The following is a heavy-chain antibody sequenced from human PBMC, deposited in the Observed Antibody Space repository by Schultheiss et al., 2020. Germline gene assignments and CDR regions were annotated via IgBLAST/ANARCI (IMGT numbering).Heavy chain of an antibody. CDR3: ALTPLYGGNWANYFDY. Sequence: ASVKVSCKASGYTFTSYGISWVRQAPGQGLEWMGWISAYNGNTNYAQKLQGRVTMTTDTSTSTAYMELRSLRSDETAVYYCALTPLYGGNWANYFDYWGQGTLVTVSS. CDR1: GYTFTSYG. CDR2: ISAYNGNT. J-gene: IGHJ4*02. V-gene: IGHV1-18*01. D-gene: IGHD4-23*01.